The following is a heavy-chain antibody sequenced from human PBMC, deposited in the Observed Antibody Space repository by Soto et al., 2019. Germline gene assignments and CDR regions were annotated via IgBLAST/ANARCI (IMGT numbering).Heavy chain of an antibody. CDR1: GGSISSGGYY. J-gene: IGHJ4*02. CDR3: ARAGYSSGGGLNY. D-gene: IGHD6-19*01. V-gene: IGHV4-31*03. CDR2: IYYSGSA. Sequence: SETLSLTCTVSGGSISSGGYYWSWIRQHPGKGLEWIGYIYYSGSAYYNPSLKSRVTISVDTSKNQFSLKLSSVTAADTAVYYCARAGYSSGGGLNYWGQGTLVTVSS.